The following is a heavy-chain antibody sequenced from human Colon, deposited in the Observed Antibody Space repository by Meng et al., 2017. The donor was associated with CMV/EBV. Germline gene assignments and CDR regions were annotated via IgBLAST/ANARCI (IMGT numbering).Heavy chain of an antibody. CDR2: INQSGST. V-gene: IGHV4-34*01. J-gene: IGHJ4*02. D-gene: IGHD3-3*01. CDR1: GGSLSGYY. CDR3: ARGRNGWLLPLDS. Sequence: QVQVQRWGGGLLKTSETLSLTCAVSGGSLSGYYWTGIRQSPGKGLEWIGEINQSGSTNYNPSLKSRVTVSVDTSKRHFSLRLTSVTAADTAVYYCARGRNGWLLPLDSWGQGTLVTVSS.